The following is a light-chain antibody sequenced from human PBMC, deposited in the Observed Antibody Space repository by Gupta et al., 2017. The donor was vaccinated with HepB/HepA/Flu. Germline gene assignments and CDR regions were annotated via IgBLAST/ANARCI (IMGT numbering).Light chain of an antibody. Sequence: EIVLTQSPGTLSSSPGERATLPCRTSQSVSDSQLAWYQQKPGQAPRLLIYSISNRATGIPDRVSGSGSGTDFTLTISRLEPEDFAVYYCQQYDSSTWTFGQGTKVEFK. CDR3: QQYDSSTWT. CDR1: QSVSDSQ. J-gene: IGKJ1*01. CDR2: SIS. V-gene: IGKV3-20*01.